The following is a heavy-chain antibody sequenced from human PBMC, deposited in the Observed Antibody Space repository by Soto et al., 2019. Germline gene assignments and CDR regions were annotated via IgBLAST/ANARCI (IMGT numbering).Heavy chain of an antibody. CDR3: ARGEAARPRVYNWFDP. V-gene: IGHV1-69*02. CDR1: GGTFSSYT. CDR2: IIPILGIA. D-gene: IGHD6-6*01. J-gene: IGHJ5*02. Sequence: QVQLVQSGAEVKKPGSSVKVSCKASGGTFSSYTISWVRQAPGQGLEWMGRIIPILGIANYAQKFQGRVTITAHKSTSTAYMELSSLRSEDTAVYYCARGEAARPRVYNWFDPWGQGTLVTVSS.